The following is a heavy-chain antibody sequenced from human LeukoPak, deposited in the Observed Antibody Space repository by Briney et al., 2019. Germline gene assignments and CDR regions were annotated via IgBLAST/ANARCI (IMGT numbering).Heavy chain of an antibody. D-gene: IGHD6-13*01. V-gene: IGHV3-23*01. CDR2: ISGSGDNT. Sequence: GGSLRLSCAASGFTFSSYAMSLVRQAPGKGLEWVSAISGSGDNTYYADSVKGRFTISRDNSKNTLYLQMNSLRAEDTAVYYCANARAAADYWGQGTLVTVSS. CDR3: ANARAAADY. J-gene: IGHJ4*02. CDR1: GFTFSSYA.